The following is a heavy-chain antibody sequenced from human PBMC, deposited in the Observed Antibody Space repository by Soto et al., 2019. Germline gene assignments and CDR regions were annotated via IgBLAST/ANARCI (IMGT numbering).Heavy chain of an antibody. CDR3: ASHAIWGSYRWSDY. CDR1: GGSISSGGYY. J-gene: IGHJ4*02. CDR2: IYYSGCT. D-gene: IGHD3-16*02. Sequence: QVQLQESGPGLVKPSQTLSLTCTVSGGSISSGGYYWSWIRQHPGKGLEWIGYIYYSGCTYYNPSLKSRVTISVATSKNQFALKLSSVTAADTAVYYCASHAIWGSYRWSDYWGQGTLVTVSS. V-gene: IGHV4-31*03.